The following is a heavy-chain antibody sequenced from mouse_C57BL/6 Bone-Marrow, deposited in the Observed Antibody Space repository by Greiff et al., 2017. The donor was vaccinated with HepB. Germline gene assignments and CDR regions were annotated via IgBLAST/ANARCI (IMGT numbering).Heavy chain of an antibody. CDR2: ISSGGSYT. CDR3: ASPQTGTRYAMDY. V-gene: IGHV5-6*01. CDR1: GFTFSSYG. D-gene: IGHD4-1*01. Sequence: EVMLVESGGDLVKPGGSLKLSCAASGFTFSSYGMSWVRQTPDKRLEWVATISSGGSYTYFPDSVKGRFTISRDNAKNTLYLQMSSLKSEDTAMYYCASPQTGTRYAMDYWGQGTSVTVSS. J-gene: IGHJ4*01.